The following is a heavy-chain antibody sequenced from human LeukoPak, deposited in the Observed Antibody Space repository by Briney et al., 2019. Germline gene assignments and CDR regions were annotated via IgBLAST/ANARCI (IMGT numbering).Heavy chain of an antibody. D-gene: IGHD3-22*01. J-gene: IGHJ4*02. V-gene: IGHV1-46*01. CDR1: GYTFTSYY. Sequence: ASVKVSCKASGYTFTSYYMHWVRQAPGQGLEWMGIINPSGGSTSYAQKFQGRVTMTRDTSTSTVYMELSSLRSEDTAVYYCAREGVTMIVVVTGLDYWGQGTLVTVSS. CDR3: AREGVTMIVVVTGLDY. CDR2: INPSGGST.